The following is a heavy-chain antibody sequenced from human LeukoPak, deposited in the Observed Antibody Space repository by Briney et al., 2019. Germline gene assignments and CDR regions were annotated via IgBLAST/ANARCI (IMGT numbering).Heavy chain of an antibody. CDR2: VSYTGIT. CDR3: ARAGYYGSGSYYNSYFDY. CDR1: GDSLSSGPYS. V-gene: IGHV4-30-4*07. D-gene: IGHD3-10*01. J-gene: IGHJ4*02. Sequence: SETLSLTCTVSGDSLSSGPYSWSWIRQPPGKELEYIGYVSYTGITYYNPSPKSRVAISVDTSKNQFSLMLRSLTAADTAVYYCARAGYYGSGSYYNSYFDYWGQGTLVTVSS.